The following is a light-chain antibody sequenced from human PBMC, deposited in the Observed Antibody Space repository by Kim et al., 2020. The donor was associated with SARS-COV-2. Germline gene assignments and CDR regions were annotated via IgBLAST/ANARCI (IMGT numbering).Light chain of an antibody. V-gene: IGKV1-5*03. CDR1: QSITNT. J-gene: IGKJ2*01. CDR2: KAS. CDR3: HQYYRYST. Sequence: LSASVENRVTITGPASQSITNTLAWFQRKSGKAPKLLIYKASSLESGGPSRFSVSGSGTEFTLTISILQPDDFATYYCHQYYRYSTFCQGTKLEI.